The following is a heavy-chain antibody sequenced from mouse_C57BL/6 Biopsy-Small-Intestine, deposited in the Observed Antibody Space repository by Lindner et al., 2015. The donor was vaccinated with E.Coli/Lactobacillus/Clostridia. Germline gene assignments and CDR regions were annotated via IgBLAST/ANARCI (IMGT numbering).Heavy chain of an antibody. CDR2: IYPRDGST. CDR1: GYTFTIYD. Sequence: VQLQESGPELVKPGASVKLSCKASGYTFTIYDINWVKQRPRQGLEWIGWIYPRDGSTKYNEEFKGKATLTVDTSSSTAYMELHSLTSEDSAVYFCARGTTVVGPDYWGQGTTLTVSS. V-gene: IGHV1-85*01. CDR3: ARGTTVVGPDY. J-gene: IGHJ2*01. D-gene: IGHD1-1*01.